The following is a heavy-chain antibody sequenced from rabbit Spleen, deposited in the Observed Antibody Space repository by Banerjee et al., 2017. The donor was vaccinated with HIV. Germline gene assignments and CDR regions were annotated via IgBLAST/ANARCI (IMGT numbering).Heavy chain of an antibody. Sequence: QEQLVESGGGLVQPGGSLKLSCKASGFDFSSYGVSWVRQAPGKGLEWITCINIATGKSVYASWVSGRFIMSRTSSTTVTLQMTSLTAADTATYFCARDTSSSFSSYGMDLWGQGTLVTVS. V-gene: IGHV1S47*01. CDR3: ARDTSSSFSSYGMDL. D-gene: IGHD1-1*01. CDR1: GFDFSSYG. J-gene: IGHJ6*01. CDR2: INIATGKS.